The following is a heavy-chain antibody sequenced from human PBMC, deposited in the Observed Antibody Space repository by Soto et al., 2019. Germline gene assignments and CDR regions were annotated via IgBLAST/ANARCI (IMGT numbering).Heavy chain of an antibody. CDR3: AKDGQSGFWSGYYLDV. CDR2: ISIDGSRT. D-gene: IGHD3-3*01. Sequence: GGSLRLSCAASGFTFSSYWMHWVRQAPGKGLVWVSRISIDGSRTNYADSVKGRFTISRDNAKNTLYLQMNGLRAEDTAVYYCAKDGQSGFWSGYYLDVWGQGTTVTVLL. V-gene: IGHV3-74*01. J-gene: IGHJ6*02. CDR1: GFTFSSYW.